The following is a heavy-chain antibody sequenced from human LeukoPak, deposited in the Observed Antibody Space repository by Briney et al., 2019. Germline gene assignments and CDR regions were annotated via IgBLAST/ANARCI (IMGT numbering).Heavy chain of an antibody. J-gene: IGHJ6*02. CDR3: AKVKGIAADYYYYGMDV. Sequence: GGSLRLSCAASGFTFSSYAMSWVRQAPGKGLEWVSAISGSGGSTYYADSVKGRFTTSRDNSKNTLYLQMNSLRAEDTAVYYCAKVKGIAADYYYYGMDVWGQGTTVTVSS. D-gene: IGHD6-13*01. CDR2: ISGSGGST. V-gene: IGHV3-23*01. CDR1: GFTFSSYA.